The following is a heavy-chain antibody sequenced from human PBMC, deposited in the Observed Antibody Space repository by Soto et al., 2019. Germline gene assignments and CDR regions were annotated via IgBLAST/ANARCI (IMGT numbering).Heavy chain of an antibody. Sequence: QVHLVQSGAEVKKPGASVKVSCKASGYVFTGYYIHWVRQAPGQGLEWMGWINPTSGGANIAQKVQGWVTLTRDTSISTTYMEVNRLTSNDTDVYYCVRDYYDGSASYGFEFWGQGTPVTVAS. J-gene: IGHJ3*01. D-gene: IGHD3-22*01. CDR2: INPTSGGA. CDR1: GYVFTGYY. V-gene: IGHV1-2*04. CDR3: VRDYYDGSASYGFEF.